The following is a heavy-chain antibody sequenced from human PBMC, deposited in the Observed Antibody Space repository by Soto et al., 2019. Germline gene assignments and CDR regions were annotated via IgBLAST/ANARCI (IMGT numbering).Heavy chain of an antibody. J-gene: IGHJ4*02. V-gene: IGHV4-31*02. CDR1: GSSQMSGDYS. CDR2: IRKDGPT. Sequence: GSSQMSGDYSWSWIRQHPGKGLEWIGYIRKDGPTSYDPSLKSRVTISIDTSKNEFALTLCSVTDAATAVYHCARSAHLGDLSLGYWGQGTLFSVSS. CDR3: ARSAHLGDLSLGY. D-gene: IGHD3-16*02.